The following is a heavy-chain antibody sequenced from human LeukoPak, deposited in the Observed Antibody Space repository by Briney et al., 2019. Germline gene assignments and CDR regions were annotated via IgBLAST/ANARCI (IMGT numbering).Heavy chain of an antibody. J-gene: IGHJ6*04. V-gene: IGHV3-48*03. CDR3: ARDAPRGCSGGSCGGYYFYYGMDV. CDR2: ISSCGSTI. D-gene: IGHD2-15*01. CDR1: GFTYSSYE. Sequence: GGSLRLPCAASGFTYSSYEMNWVRQAPGKGLEWVSYISSCGSTIYYADSVKGRFTISRDNAKNSLYLQMNSLRAEDTAVYYCARDAPRGCSGGSCGGYYFYYGMDVWGKGTTVTVSS.